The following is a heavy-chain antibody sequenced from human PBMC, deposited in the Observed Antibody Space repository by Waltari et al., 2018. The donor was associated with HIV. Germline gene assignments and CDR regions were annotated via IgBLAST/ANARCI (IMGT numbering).Heavy chain of an antibody. Sequence: QVQLQESGPGLVKPSQTLSLTCTVSGGSISSGHYYWSWIRRPPGKGLEWIGYIYYSGSTYYNPSLKSRVTISVDTSKNQFSLKLSSVTAADTAVYYCARDPRIAAADPYWYFDLWGRGTLVTVSS. CDR1: GGSISSGHYY. V-gene: IGHV4-30-4*01. CDR2: IYYSGST. D-gene: IGHD6-13*01. J-gene: IGHJ2*01. CDR3: ARDPRIAAADPYWYFDL.